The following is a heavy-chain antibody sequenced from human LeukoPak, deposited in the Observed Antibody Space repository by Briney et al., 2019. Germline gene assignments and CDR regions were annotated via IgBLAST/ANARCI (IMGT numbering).Heavy chain of an antibody. J-gene: IGHJ4*02. CDR2: VYHSGST. D-gene: IGHD6-13*01. CDR3: ARGDSSSWYYLDY. Sequence: SDTLSLTCTVSGGSISTYYWSWIRQPPGKRLEWIGYVYHSGSTNYNPYLKSLVTISVDTSKNQFSLKLSSVTAADTAVYYCARGDSSSWYYLDYWGQGTLVTVSS. CDR1: GGSISTYY. V-gene: IGHV4-59*08.